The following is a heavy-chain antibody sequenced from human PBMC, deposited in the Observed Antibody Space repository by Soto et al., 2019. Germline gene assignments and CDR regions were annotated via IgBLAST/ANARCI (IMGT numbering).Heavy chain of an antibody. CDR1: GFTLSRQD. CDR2: LSYDGIAQ. CDR3: VKGVWYGSSSTSDR. J-gene: IGHJ5*02. D-gene: IGHD6-6*01. Sequence: QEQLVESGGDVVQPRGSLRLSCAASGFTLSRQDMHWVRQAPGKVMEWVAVLSYDGIAQYYADYVKGRFTISRDNSKNTLYLQMNRRRVEDTALYYCVKGVWYGSSSTSDRWGQGTLVTVSS. V-gene: IGHV3-30*18.